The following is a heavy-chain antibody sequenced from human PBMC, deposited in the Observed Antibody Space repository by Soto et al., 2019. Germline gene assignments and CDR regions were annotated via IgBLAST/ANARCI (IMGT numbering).Heavy chain of an antibody. J-gene: IGHJ4*02. D-gene: IGHD3-16*01. CDR2: INNDGTNT. V-gene: IGHV3-74*01. CDR1: GYSFSSMW. CDR3: ARSGGGLDY. Sequence: EVQVVQSGGGLVQPGGSLRLSCVASGYSFSSMWMHWVRQAPGKGLQWVSYINNDGTNTHYADSVRGRFTISRDNAKNTVYLQMSSLRADDTAVYYCARSGGGLDYRGQGTLVTVSS.